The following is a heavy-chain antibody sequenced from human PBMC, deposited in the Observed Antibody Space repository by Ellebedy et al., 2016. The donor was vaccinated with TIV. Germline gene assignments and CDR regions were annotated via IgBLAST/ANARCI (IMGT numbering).Heavy chain of an antibody. Sequence: PGGSLRFSCATSGFNLRSFWMSWVRQAPGKGLEWVANVKEDGNDKYYVDSVKGRFTISRDNAKNSLYLQMNSLRVEDTAVYYCVRDIFTAPGYGMDVWGQGTTVTVSS. D-gene: IGHD1-14*01. CDR3: VRDIFTAPGYGMDV. CDR1: GFNLRSFW. J-gene: IGHJ6*02. CDR2: VKEDGNDK. V-gene: IGHV3-7*03.